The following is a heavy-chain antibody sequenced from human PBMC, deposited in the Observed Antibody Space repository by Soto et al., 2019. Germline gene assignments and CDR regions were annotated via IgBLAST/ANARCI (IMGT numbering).Heavy chain of an antibody. V-gene: IGHV4-34*01. Sequence: SEALSLTCAVYGGSFIGYYWSWILQPPWKGLEWIGEINHSGSTNYNPSLKSRVTISVDTSKNQFSLKLSSVTAADTAVYYRARAHNYDFWSGYYTPKVGYFDYWGQGTLVTVSS. CDR1: GGSFIGYY. CDR2: INHSGST. CDR3: ARAHNYDFWSGYYTPKVGYFDY. D-gene: IGHD3-3*01. J-gene: IGHJ4*02.